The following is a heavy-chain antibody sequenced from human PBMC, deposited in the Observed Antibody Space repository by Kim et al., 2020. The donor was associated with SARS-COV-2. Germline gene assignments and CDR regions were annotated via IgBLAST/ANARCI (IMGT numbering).Heavy chain of an antibody. V-gene: IGHV4-31*03. J-gene: IGHJ3*02. CDR3: ARVSVAEGYYDILTGIDAFDI. CDR2: IYYSGST. Sequence: SETLSLTCTVSGGSISSGGYYWSWIRQHPGKGLEWIGYIYYSGSTYYNPSLKSRVTISVDTSKNQFSLKLSSVTAADTAVYYCARVSVAEGYYDILTGIDAFDIWGQGTMVTVSS. CDR1: GGSISSGGYY. D-gene: IGHD3-9*01.